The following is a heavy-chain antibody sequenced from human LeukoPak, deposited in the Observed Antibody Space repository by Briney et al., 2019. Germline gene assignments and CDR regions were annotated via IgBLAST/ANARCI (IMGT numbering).Heavy chain of an antibody. CDR2: IYYSGST. J-gene: IGHJ2*01. D-gene: IGHD5-24*01. CDR3: ARGCRDGYSNYWYFDL. V-gene: IGHV4-39*07. CDR1: GGSLSSSSYY. Sequence: SETLSLTCTVSGGSLSSSSYYWGWIRQPPGRGLEWIRSIYYSGSTNYNPSLKSRGTISVNTSKNQFSRKLSSVTAADTAVYYCARGCRDGYSNYWYFDLWGRGTLVTVSS.